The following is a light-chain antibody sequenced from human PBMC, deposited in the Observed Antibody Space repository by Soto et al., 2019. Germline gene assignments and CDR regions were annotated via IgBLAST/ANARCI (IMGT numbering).Light chain of an antibody. CDR2: VVS. CDR3: MQTTQFPLT. V-gene: IGKV2-24*01. J-gene: IGKJ4*01. Sequence: DIVLTQTPLSSPVTLGQPASISCRSSQSLVHSDGNTYLNWLQQRPGQPPRLLIYVVSNRFPGVPDRFSGSGAGTDFTLEISRMEAEDVGVYYCMQTTQFPLTFGGGTKVEIK. CDR1: QSLVHSDGNTY.